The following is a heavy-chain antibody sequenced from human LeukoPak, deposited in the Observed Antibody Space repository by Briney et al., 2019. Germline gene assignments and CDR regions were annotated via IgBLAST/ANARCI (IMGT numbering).Heavy chain of an antibody. D-gene: IGHD6-13*01. CDR3: AKDATAVVGTVYMDV. CDR2: IKEDGSEK. Sequence: GGSLNLPCAASGSTFRNYWISWVGQAPGKGLKGGATIKEDGSEKYYVESVKGRFTISRDNAKTSLYLQMNSLRAEDTAVYYCAKDATAVVGTVYMDVWGTGTTVTISS. CDR1: GSTFRNYW. V-gene: IGHV3-7*01. J-gene: IGHJ6*03.